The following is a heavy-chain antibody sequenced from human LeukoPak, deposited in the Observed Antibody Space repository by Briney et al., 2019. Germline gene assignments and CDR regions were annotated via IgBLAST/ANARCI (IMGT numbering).Heavy chain of an antibody. CDR3: AKDVLRMLGDYVLLYFQH. V-gene: IGHV3-30*18. CDR2: ISYDGSNK. CDR1: GFTFSSYG. D-gene: IGHD4-17*01. Sequence: PGRSLRLSCAASGFTFSSYGMHWVRQAPGKGLEWVAVISYDGSNKYYADSVKGRFTISRDNSKNTLYLQMNSLRAEDTAVYYCAKDVLRMLGDYVLLYFQHWGQGTLVTVSS. J-gene: IGHJ1*01.